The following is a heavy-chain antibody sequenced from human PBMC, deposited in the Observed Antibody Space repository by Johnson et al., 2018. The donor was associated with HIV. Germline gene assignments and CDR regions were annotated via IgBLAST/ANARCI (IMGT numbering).Heavy chain of an antibody. CDR2: IQYDGDNK. V-gene: IGHV3-30*02. Sequence: QVQLVESGGGMVQPGGSLRLSCAASGFTFSSYGVHWVRQAPGKGLEWVAFIQYDGDNKYYADSVKGRFTISRDNSKNTLYLLMNSLRPEDTAVYYCARDRIRISGLVTTLSPDAFDVWGQGTMVTVSS. J-gene: IGHJ3*01. CDR1: GFTFSSYG. D-gene: IGHD3/OR15-3a*01. CDR3: ARDRIRISGLVTTLSPDAFDV.